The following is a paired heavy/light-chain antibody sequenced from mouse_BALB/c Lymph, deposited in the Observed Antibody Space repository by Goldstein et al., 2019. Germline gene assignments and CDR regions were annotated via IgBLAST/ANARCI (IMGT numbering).Heavy chain of an antibody. J-gene: IGHJ4*01. CDR2: ISDGGSYT. D-gene: IGHD1-1*01. CDR1: GFTFSDYY. V-gene: IGHV5-4*02. Sequence: EVQLVESGGGLVKPGGSLKLSCAASGFTFSDYYMYWVRQTPEKRLEWVATISDGGSYTYYPDSVKGRFTISRDNAKNNLYLQMSSLKSEDTAMYYCARGYYYGSSYDAMDYWGQGTSVTVSS. CDR3: ARGYYYGSSYDAMDY.
Light chain of an antibody. CDR3: QNGHSFPFT. CDR1: QSISDY. CDR2: YAS. V-gene: IGKV5-39*01. Sequence: DIVMTQSPATLSVTPGDRVSLSCRASQSISDYLHWYQQKSHESPRLLIKYASQSISGIPSRFSGSGSGSDFTLSINSVEPEDVGVYYCQNGHSFPFTFGSGTKLEIK. J-gene: IGKJ4*01.